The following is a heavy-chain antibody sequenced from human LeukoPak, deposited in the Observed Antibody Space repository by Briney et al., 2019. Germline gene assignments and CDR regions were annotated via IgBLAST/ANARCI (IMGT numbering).Heavy chain of an antibody. CDR1: GFTFSSYW. Sequence: GGSLRLSCAASGFTFSSYWMSWVRQAPGKGLEWVANIKQDGSEKYYVDSVKGRFTISRDNAKNSLYLKMNSLRAEDTAVYYCARDLAVVVVAAILPYNWFDPWGQGTLVTVSS. J-gene: IGHJ5*02. D-gene: IGHD2-15*01. CDR2: IKQDGSEK. V-gene: IGHV3-7*01. CDR3: ARDLAVVVVAAILPYNWFDP.